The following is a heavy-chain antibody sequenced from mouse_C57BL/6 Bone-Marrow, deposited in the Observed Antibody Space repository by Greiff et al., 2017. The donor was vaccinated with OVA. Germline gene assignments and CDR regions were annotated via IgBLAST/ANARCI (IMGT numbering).Heavy chain of an antibody. Sequence: EVQLVESGGGLVQPGGSLKLSCAASGFTFSDYYMYWVRQTPEQRLEWVAYISNGGGSTYYPDTVKGRFTISRDNAKNTLYLQLSRLKSEDTAMYYCARHGATVWYFDVWGTGTTVTVSS. V-gene: IGHV5-12*01. CDR1: GFTFSDYY. CDR2: ISNGGGST. CDR3: ARHGATVWYFDV. J-gene: IGHJ1*03. D-gene: IGHD1-1*01.